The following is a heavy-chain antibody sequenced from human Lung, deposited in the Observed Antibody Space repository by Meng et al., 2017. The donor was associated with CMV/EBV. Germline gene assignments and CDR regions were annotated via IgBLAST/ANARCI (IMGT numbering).Heavy chain of an antibody. V-gene: IGHV3-48*04. Sequence: GGSLRLSCAASGFPFRTNSMNWVRQAPGKGLEWVSYISGSNGNIYYADSVKGRFTISRDNTKKSLFLQMNSLRVEDTAVYYCARGPTDYYALDVWGQGTTVTVSS. CDR2: ISGSNGNI. CDR3: ARGPTDYYALDV. CDR1: GFPFRTNS. D-gene: IGHD4-11*01. J-gene: IGHJ6*02.